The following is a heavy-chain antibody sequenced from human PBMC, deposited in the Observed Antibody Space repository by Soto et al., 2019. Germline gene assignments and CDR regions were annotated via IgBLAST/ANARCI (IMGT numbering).Heavy chain of an antibody. D-gene: IGHD2-2*01. Sequence: EVQLVESGGGLVEPGGSLRLSCAASGFTFSNYYMNWVRQAPGKGLEWVASISSRSSYIYYADSVMGRFTISRDNAENSLYLEMNSLRDDDTAVYYCARDRLQHCSSTSCYVPDYWGQGTLVTVSS. CDR3: ARDRLQHCSSTSCYVPDY. CDR2: ISSRSSYI. CDR1: GFTFSNYY. V-gene: IGHV3-21*01. J-gene: IGHJ4*02.